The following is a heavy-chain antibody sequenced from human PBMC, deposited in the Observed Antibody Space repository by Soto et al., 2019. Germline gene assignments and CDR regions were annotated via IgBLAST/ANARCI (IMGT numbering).Heavy chain of an antibody. V-gene: IGHV1-2*02. Sequence: QVQLAQSGAEVKKPGASVKVSCKASGYTFTGYYMHWVRQAPGQGLEWMGWINPNSGGTNYAQKFQGRVTMTRDTSISTAYMELSRLRSDDTAVYYCARDIRDIVATIDLDYWGQGTLVTVSS. CDR2: INPNSGGT. CDR1: GYTFTGYY. D-gene: IGHD5-12*01. J-gene: IGHJ4*02. CDR3: ARDIRDIVATIDLDY.